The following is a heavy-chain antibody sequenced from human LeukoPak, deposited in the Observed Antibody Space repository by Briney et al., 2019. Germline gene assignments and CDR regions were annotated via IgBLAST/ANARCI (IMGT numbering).Heavy chain of an antibody. D-gene: IGHD5-24*01. CDR2: ISSSSNTI. CDR3: AKSGYNRFDY. V-gene: IGHV3-11*01. Sequence: GGSLRLSCAASGFTFSDYYMNWIRQAPGKGLKWVSYISSSSNTIYYADSVKGRFTISRDNSKNTLYLQMNSLRAEDTAVYYCAKSGYNRFDYWGQGTLVTVSS. J-gene: IGHJ4*02. CDR1: GFTFSDYY.